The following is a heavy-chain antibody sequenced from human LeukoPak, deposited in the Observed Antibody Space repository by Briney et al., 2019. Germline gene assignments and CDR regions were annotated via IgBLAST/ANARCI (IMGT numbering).Heavy chain of an antibody. V-gene: IGHV1-69*13. CDR1: GGTFSSYA. CDR3: ARGVVDYYYYYMDV. J-gene: IGHJ6*03. D-gene: IGHD2-21*01. CDR2: IIPIFGTA. Sequence: SVNLSCKASGGTFSSYAIRWVRQARGQGRELVVGIIPIFGTANYAQNFKGSVTITAEETTSTAYMELRSLRSADKAVYYCARGVVDYYYYYMDVWGKGTTVTISS.